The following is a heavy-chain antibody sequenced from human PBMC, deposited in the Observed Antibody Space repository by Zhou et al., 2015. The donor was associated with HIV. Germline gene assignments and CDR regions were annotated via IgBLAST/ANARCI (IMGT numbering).Heavy chain of an antibody. V-gene: IGHV1-69*01. Sequence: QVQLVQSGAEVKKSGSSVKVSCQTSGGTFNNYAIIWVRQAPGQGLLWMGGIIPLFLAVNYAPKFQGRVTISADESTSTVYMEMSSLTSEDTAVYYCASHYYFDRSGYFPLDYWGRGTLVTVAS. CDR1: GGTFNNYA. J-gene: IGHJ4*02. D-gene: IGHD3-22*01. CDR2: IIPLFLAV. CDR3: ASHYYFDRSGYFPLDY.